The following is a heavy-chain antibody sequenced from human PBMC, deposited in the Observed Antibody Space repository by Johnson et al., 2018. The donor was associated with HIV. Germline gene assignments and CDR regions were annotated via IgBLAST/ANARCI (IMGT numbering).Heavy chain of an antibody. CDR3: ARDVSYRYDGDGWADAFDI. CDR2: IKHDGGRI. Sequence: VQLVESGGGSVQTGGSLRLSCAASGFTFSNSWMNWVRQAPGRGLEWVANIKHDGGRIQYVDSVKGRFPISRDNARNLLFLQMNTLRAEDTAVYYCARDVSYRYDGDGWADAFDIWGQGTMVTVST. D-gene: IGHD2-21*01. CDR1: GFTFSNSW. V-gene: IGHV3-7*01. J-gene: IGHJ3*02.